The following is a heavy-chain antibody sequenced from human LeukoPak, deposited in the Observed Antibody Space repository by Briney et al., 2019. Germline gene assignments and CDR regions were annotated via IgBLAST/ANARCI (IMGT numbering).Heavy chain of an antibody. Sequence: GGSLRLSCAAPGFTFSSYAMSWVRQAPGKGLKWVSAITNSGHNTEYADSVKGRFTISRDNSKNTLYLQMNSLRAEDTAVYYCARDRFDFWSGYYGYWGQGTLVTVSS. V-gene: IGHV3-23*01. CDR3: ARDRFDFWSGYYGY. J-gene: IGHJ4*02. CDR2: ITNSGHNT. CDR1: GFTFSSYA. D-gene: IGHD3-3*01.